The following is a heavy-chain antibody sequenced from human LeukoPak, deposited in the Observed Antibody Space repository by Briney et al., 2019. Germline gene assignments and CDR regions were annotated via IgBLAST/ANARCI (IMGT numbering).Heavy chain of an antibody. CDR2: IYTIGTT. CDR1: GFTVSNTF. V-gene: IGHV3-53*01. J-gene: IGHJ4*02. CDR3: ARGSGWIDY. Sequence: GGSLRLSCAASGFTVSNTFMSWVRQAPGKGLEWVSVIYTIGTTYYADSVKGRFTISRDNSKNTLYLQMNSLRAEDTAVYYCARGSGWIDYWGQGTLVTVSS. D-gene: IGHD6-19*01.